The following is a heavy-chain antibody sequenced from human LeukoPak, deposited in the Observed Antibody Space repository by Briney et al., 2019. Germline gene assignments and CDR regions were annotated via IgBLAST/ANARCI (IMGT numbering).Heavy chain of an antibody. V-gene: IGHV3-23*01. CDR3: AKEAVPGIAVAGIDYFDY. CDR2: ISGSGGST. Sequence: GGSLRLSCAASGFTFSSYAMSWVRQAPGKGLEWVSAISGSGGSTYCADSVKGRFTISRDNSKNTLYLQMNSLRAEDTAVYYCAKEAVPGIAVAGIDYFDYWGQGTLVTVSS. CDR1: GFTFSSYA. J-gene: IGHJ4*02. D-gene: IGHD6-19*01.